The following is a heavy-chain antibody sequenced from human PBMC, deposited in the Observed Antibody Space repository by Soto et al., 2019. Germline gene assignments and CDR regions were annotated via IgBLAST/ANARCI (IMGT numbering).Heavy chain of an antibody. CDR2: ITSSGGTT. D-gene: IGHD3-3*01. CDR3: AKDRGGRAIFVVVIIDGMDV. Sequence: EVQLLESGGGLVPPGGSLRLSCAASGFTFSSYTMNWVRQAPGKGLEWVSAITSSGGTTYYADSVKGRFTVSRDNAENTLYLQMNSLRAEDTAEYYCAKDRGGRAIFVVVIIDGMDVWGQGTTVTVSS. CDR1: GFTFSSYT. J-gene: IGHJ6*02. V-gene: IGHV3-23*01.